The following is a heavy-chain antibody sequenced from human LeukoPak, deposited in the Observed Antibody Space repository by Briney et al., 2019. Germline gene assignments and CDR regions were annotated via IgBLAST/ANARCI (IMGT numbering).Heavy chain of an antibody. CDR2: IYYSGTT. J-gene: IGHJ4*02. Sequence: KPSETLSLTCTVSGGSISRSNYYWGWIRQPPGKGLEWIGSIYYSGTTYYNPSLSSRVTISVDTSKNKFSLKLSCVTGADTAIYYCARRLHYSDIPYWGQGTLVTVSS. D-gene: IGHD3-9*01. V-gene: IGHV4-39*01. CDR1: GGSISRSNYY. CDR3: ARRLHYSDIPY.